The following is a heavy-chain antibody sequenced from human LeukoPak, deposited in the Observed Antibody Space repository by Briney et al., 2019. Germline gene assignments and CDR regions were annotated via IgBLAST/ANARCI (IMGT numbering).Heavy chain of an antibody. V-gene: IGHV3-7*01. CDR2: IKQDGSEE. CDR1: GFTFSLYR. CDR3: ARDLAGHYYGSGSSFDY. D-gene: IGHD3-10*01. Sequence: GGSLRLSCVVSGFTFSLYRMNWVRPAPGKGLERVANIKQDGSEEYYVDSVKGRFTISRDNAKNSLYLQMNYLRAEDTAIYYCARDLAGHYYGSGSSFDYWGQGTLVTVSS. J-gene: IGHJ4*02.